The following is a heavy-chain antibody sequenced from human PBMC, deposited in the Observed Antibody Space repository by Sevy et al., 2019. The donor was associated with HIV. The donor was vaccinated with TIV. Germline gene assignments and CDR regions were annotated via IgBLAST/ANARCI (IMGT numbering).Heavy chain of an antibody. J-gene: IGHJ4*02. D-gene: IGHD3-10*01. CDR1: GDSVSSNSAA. Sequence: SQTLSLTCVISGDSVSSNSAAWSWIRQSPSRGLEWLGRTYYRSKWYNDYAVPVNSRLTINPDTSKNQFSLQLNSVTPEDSAVYYCARALGSGEYDYWGQGTLVTVSS. V-gene: IGHV6-1*01. CDR2: TYYRSKWYN. CDR3: ARALGSGEYDY.